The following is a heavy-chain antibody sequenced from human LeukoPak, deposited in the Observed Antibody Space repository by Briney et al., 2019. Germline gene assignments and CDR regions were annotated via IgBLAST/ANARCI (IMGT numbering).Heavy chain of an antibody. CDR2: TYYRSKWYD. D-gene: IGHD5-24*01. CDR3: ARDGFEMATITGGFDY. CDR1: GDSVSSNSAI. Sequence: SQTLSLTCAISGDSVSSNSAIWSWIRQSPSRGLEWLGRTYYRSKWYDDYAVSVKSRITINPDTSKNQFSLQLNSVTPEDTAVYYCARDGFEMATITGGFDYWGQGTLVTVSS. V-gene: IGHV6-1*01. J-gene: IGHJ4*02.